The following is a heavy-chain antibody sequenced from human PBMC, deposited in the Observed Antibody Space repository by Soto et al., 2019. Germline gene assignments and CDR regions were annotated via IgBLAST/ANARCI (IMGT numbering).Heavy chain of an antibody. V-gene: IGHV3-33*01. D-gene: IGHD1-26*01. Sequence: QVQLVESGGGVVQPGRSLRLSCAASGFTFSSYGMHWVRQAPGKGLEWVAVIWYDGSNKYYADSVKGRFTISRDNSKKTLYLQMNSLRAEDTAVYYCARTGATYYFDYWGQGTLVTVSS. CDR1: GFTFSSYG. J-gene: IGHJ4*02. CDR2: IWYDGSNK. CDR3: ARTGATYYFDY.